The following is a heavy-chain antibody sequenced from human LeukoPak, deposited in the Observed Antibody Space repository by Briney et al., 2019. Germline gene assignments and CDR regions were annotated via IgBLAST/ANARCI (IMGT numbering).Heavy chain of an antibody. Sequence: ASVKVSCKASGYTFTGYYMHWVRQAPGQGLEWMGWINPNSGDTNYAQKFQGRVTMTRDTSISTAYMELSRLRSDDTAVYYCARDYGWGAGEVNGYWGQGTLVTVSS. CDR3: ARDYGWGAGEVNGY. V-gene: IGHV1-2*02. J-gene: IGHJ4*02. CDR1: GYTFTGYY. CDR2: INPNSGDT. D-gene: IGHD3-10*01.